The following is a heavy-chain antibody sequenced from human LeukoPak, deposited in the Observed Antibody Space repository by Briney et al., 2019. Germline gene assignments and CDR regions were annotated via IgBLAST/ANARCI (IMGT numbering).Heavy chain of an antibody. CDR3: ARVDYDFWSGYYM. CDR1: GGSISSGSYY. J-gene: IGHJ4*02. D-gene: IGHD3-3*01. CDR2: IYTSGST. Sequence: PSQTLSLTCTVSGGSISSGSYYWSWIRQPAGKGLEWIGRIYTSGSTNYNPSLKSRVTISVDTSKNQFSPKLSSVTAADTAVYYCARVDYDFWSGYYMWGQGTLVTVSS. V-gene: IGHV4-61*02.